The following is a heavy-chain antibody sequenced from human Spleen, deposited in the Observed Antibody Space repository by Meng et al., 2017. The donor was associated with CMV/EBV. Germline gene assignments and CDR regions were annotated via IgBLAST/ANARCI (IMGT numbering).Heavy chain of an antibody. V-gene: IGHV4-59*01. CDR3: ARDRGYCSSTRCYYYGMDV. D-gene: IGHD2-2*01. CDR2: IYYSGST. Sequence: GSLRLSCTVSGGSISSYYWIWIRQPPGKGLEWIGYIYYSGSTNYNPSLKSRVTISVDTSKNQFSLKLSSVTAADTAVYYCARDRGYCSSTRCYYYGMDVWGQGTTVTVSS. CDR1: GGSISSYY. J-gene: IGHJ6*02.